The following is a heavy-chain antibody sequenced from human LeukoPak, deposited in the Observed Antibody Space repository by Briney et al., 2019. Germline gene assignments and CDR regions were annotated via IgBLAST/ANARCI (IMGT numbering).Heavy chain of an antibody. CDR1: GFTYSSYS. V-gene: IGHV3-21*01. CDR2: ISSSSSYI. J-gene: IGHJ4*02. D-gene: IGHD4-23*01. Sequence: GGSLRLSCAASGFTYSSYSMDWVRQAPGKGLEWVSSISSSSSYIYYANSVKGRFTISRDNAKNSLYLQVNSLRAEDTAVYYCASGGGYGGYSYWGQGTLVTVSS. CDR3: ASGGGYGGYSY.